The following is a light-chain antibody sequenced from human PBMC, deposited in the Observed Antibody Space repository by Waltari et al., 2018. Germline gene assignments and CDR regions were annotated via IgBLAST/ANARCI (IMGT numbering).Light chain of an antibody. J-gene: IGKJ4*01. CDR1: QSVNSY. CDR3: QQRSNWPLT. CDR2: DAS. V-gene: IGKV3-11*01. Sequence: EIVLTQSPATLSLSPGERATLSCRASQSVNSYLAWYHQKPGQAPRLLIYDASNSATGIPARFSGSGSWTDFTVTISSLEPEDFAVYYCQQRSNWPLTFGGGTKVEIK.